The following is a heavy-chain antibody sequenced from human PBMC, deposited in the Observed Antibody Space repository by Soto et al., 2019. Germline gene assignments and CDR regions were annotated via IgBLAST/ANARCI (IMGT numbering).Heavy chain of an antibody. D-gene: IGHD2-15*01. CDR2: VNPSGGST. CDR1: GYIFTAYS. V-gene: IGHV1-46*01. CDR3: AREENCSDGICYSEYFQR. J-gene: IGHJ1*01. Sequence: ASVKVSCKASGYIFTAYSMHWVRRAPGQGLEWMGVVNPSGGSTNYAQKFQGRITLTRDTSRNTVYMDLSSPTSEDTAVYYCAREENCSDGICYSEYFQRWGQGTLVTVSS.